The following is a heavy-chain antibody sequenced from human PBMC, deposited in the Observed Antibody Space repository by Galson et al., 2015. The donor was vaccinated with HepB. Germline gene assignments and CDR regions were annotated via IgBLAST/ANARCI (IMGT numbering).Heavy chain of an antibody. CDR2: INPNSGGT. V-gene: IGHV1-2*02. Sequence: SVKVSCKASGYTFTGYHMHWVRQAPGQGLEWMGWINPNSGGTNYAQKFQGRVTMTRDTSISTAYMELSRLRSDDTAVYYCARGFNAAAAGILRLDWFDPWGQGTLVTVSS. CDR3: ARGFNAAAAGILRLDWFDP. J-gene: IGHJ5*02. D-gene: IGHD6-13*01. CDR1: GYTFTGYH.